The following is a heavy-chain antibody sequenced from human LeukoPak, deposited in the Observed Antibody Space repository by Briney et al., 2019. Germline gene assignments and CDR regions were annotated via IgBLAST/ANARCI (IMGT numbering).Heavy chain of an antibody. CDR1: GYTFTGYY. CDR3: ARSSGGYYSPPDY. D-gene: IGHD3-10*01. V-gene: IGHV1-2*06. J-gene: IGHJ4*02. CDR2: INPNSGGT. Sequence: GASVKVSCKASGYTFTGYYMHWVRQAPGQGLEWMGRINPNSGGTNYAQKFQGRVTMTRDTSISTAYMELSRLRSDDTAVYYCARSSGGYYSPPDYWGQGTLVTVSS.